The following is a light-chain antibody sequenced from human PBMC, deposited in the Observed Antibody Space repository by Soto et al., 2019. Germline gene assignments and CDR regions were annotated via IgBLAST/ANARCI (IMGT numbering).Light chain of an antibody. Sequence: QPVLTQSSSASASLGSSVTLTFTLSSGHSSYIIAWHQQQPGKAPRYLMKLEGSGSYNKGSGVPDRFSGSSSGADRYLTISNLQSEDEADYYCETWDSNTWVFGGGTKLTV. V-gene: IGLV4-60*03. CDR2: LEGSGSY. J-gene: IGLJ3*02. CDR1: SGHSSYI. CDR3: ETWDSNTWV.